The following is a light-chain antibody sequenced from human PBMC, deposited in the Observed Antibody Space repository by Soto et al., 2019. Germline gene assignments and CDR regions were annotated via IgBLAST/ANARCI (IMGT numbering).Light chain of an antibody. Sequence: DIPLTQSPSFLSASVGDRLTITCRASQAIRSSLAWYQQKPGKAPNLLIYTVSTSQSGVPSRFSGSRSGTEFTLTISSLQPEDFATYYCQQFNSSPFTFGGGTKVEI. CDR1: QAIRSS. CDR2: TVS. CDR3: QQFNSSPFT. V-gene: IGKV1-9*01. J-gene: IGKJ4*01.